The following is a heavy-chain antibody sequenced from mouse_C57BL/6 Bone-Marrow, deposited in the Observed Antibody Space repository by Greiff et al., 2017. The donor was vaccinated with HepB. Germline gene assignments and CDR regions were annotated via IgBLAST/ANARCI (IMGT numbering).Heavy chain of an antibody. CDR3: ARGYYGNPYFDY. J-gene: IGHJ2*01. Sequence: EVKLVESGPGLVKPSQSLSLTCSVTGYSITSGYYWNWIRQFPGNKLEWMGYISYDGSNNYNPSLKNRISITRDTSKNQFFLKLNSVTTEDTATYYCARGYYGNPYFDYWGQGTTLTVSS. D-gene: IGHD2-1*01. CDR2: ISYDGSN. CDR1: GYSITSGYY. V-gene: IGHV3-6*01.